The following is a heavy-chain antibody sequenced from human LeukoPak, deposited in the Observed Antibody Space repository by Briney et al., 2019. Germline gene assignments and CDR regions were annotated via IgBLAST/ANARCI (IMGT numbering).Heavy chain of an antibody. V-gene: IGHV3-30-3*01. CDR3: ASKMDTAMPN. D-gene: IGHD5-18*01. J-gene: IGHJ4*02. CDR2: ISYDGSNK. Sequence: PGGSLRLSCAASGFTFSSYAMHWVRQAPGKGLEWVAVISYDGSNKYYADSVKGRFTISRDNSKNTLYLQMNSLRAEDTAVYYCASKMDTAMPNWGQGTLVTVSS. CDR1: GFTFSSYA.